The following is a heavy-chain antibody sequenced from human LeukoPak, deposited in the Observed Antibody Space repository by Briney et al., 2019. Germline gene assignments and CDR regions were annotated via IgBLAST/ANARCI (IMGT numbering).Heavy chain of an antibody. D-gene: IGHD3-10*01. CDR2: VYSTGNT. Sequence: SETLSLTCTVSGGSISSNTYCWGWIRQPPGEGLEWIASVYSTGNTFYSPSLKSGVTISVDTSKNPFSLRLSAVTAADTAVYYCARWEVRLNAFEMWGQGTMVTVSS. CDR1: GGSISSNTYC. V-gene: IGHV4-39*07. J-gene: IGHJ3*02. CDR3: ARWEVRLNAFEM.